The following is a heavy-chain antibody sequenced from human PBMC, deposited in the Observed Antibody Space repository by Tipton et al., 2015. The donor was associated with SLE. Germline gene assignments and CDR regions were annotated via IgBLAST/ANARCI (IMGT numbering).Heavy chain of an antibody. D-gene: IGHD2-15*01. V-gene: IGHV4-38-2*02. CDR3: ARRYCSGGSCYLGAFDI. J-gene: IGHJ3*02. CDR2: IYYSGST. Sequence: TLSLTCTVSGYSISSDYYWGWIRQPPGKGLDWIGSIYYSGSTYYNPSLKSRVTISVDKSKNQFSLKLSSVTAADTAVYYCARRYCSGGSCYLGAFDIWGQGTMVTVSS. CDR1: GYSISSDYY.